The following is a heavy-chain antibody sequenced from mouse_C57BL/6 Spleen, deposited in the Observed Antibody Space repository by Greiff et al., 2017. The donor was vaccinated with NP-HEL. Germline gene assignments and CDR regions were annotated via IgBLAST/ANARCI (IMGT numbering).Heavy chain of an antibody. CDR2: INPSSGYT. Sequence: VQLQQSGAELARPGASVKMSCKASGYTFTSYTMHWVKQRPGQGLEWIGYINPSSGYTKYNQKFKDKATLTADKSSSTAYMQLSSLTSEVSAVYYCARSDGFAYWGQGTLVTVSA. CDR1: GYTFTSYT. J-gene: IGHJ3*01. V-gene: IGHV1-4*01. CDR3: ARSDGFAY.